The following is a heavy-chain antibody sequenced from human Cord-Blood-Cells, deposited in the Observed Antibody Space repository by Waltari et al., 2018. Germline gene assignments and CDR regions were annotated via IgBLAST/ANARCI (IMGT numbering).Heavy chain of an antibody. CDR3: ARERVAAAGGNFDY. CDR2: ISSSSSYI. V-gene: IGHV3-21*01. Sequence: EVQLVESGGGLVKPGGSLRLSCAASGFTFRSYSMNWVRQAPGKGLEWVSSISSSSSYIYYADSVKGRFTISRDNAKNSLYLQMNSLRAEDTAVYYCARERVAAAGGNFDYWGQGTLVTVSS. D-gene: IGHD6-13*01. J-gene: IGHJ4*02. CDR1: GFTFRSYS.